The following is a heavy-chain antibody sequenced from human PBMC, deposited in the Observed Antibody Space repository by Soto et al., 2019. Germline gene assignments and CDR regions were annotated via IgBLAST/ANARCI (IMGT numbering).Heavy chain of an antibody. V-gene: IGHV5-51*01. CDR2: IYPGDSDT. CDR3: ARLQLGGWSYDYYGMDV. D-gene: IGHD6-19*01. CDR1: GYSFTSYW. Sequence: PGESLKISCKGSGYSFTSYWIAWVRQMPGKGLEWMGIIYPGDSDTRYSPSFQGQVTISADKSISTAYLQWSSLKASDTAMYYCARLQLGGWSYDYYGMDVWGQGTTVTVSS. J-gene: IGHJ6*02.